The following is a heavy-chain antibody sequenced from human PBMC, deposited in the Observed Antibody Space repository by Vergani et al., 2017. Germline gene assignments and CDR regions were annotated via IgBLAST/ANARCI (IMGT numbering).Heavy chain of an antibody. V-gene: IGHV3-9*01. D-gene: IGHD6-13*01. J-gene: IGHJ1*01. CDR3: AKDPYSSSWSEYFQH. Sequence: VQLVESGGGLVKPGGSLRLSCAASGFTFVDYAMHWVRQAPGKGLEWVSGISWNSGSIGYADSVKGRFTISRDNAKNSLYLQMNSLRAEDTALYYCAKDPYSSSWSEYFQHWGQGTLVTVSS. CDR2: ISWNSGSI. CDR1: GFTFVDYA.